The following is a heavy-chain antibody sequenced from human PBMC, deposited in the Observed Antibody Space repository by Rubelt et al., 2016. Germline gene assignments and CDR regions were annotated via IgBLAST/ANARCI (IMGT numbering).Heavy chain of an antibody. D-gene: IGHD3-10*01. J-gene: IGHJ4*02. CDR2: ISYDGSNK. Sequence: VESGGGVVQPGRSLRLSCAASGFTLSSYAMHWVRQAPGKGLEWVAVISYDGSNKYYADSVKGRFTISRDNSKNTLYLQMNSLRAEDTAVYYCARDPSTYVTMGGYWGQGTLVTVSS. CDR3: ARDPSTYVTMGGY. V-gene: IGHV3-30*04. CDR1: GFTLSSYA.